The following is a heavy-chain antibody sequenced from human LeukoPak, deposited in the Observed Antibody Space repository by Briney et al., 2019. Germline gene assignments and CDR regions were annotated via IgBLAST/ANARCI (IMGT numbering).Heavy chain of an antibody. CDR3: ARGSIVVVVAASGIGDYYYYGMDV. Sequence: KPSETLSLTCAVYGGSFSGYYWSWIRQPPGKGLEWIGEINHSGSTNYNPSLKSRVTISVGTSKNQFSLKLSSVTAADTAVYYCARGSIVVVVAASGIGDYYYYGMDVWGQGTTVTVSS. CDR1: GGSFSGYY. CDR2: INHSGST. D-gene: IGHD2-15*01. V-gene: IGHV4-34*01. J-gene: IGHJ6*02.